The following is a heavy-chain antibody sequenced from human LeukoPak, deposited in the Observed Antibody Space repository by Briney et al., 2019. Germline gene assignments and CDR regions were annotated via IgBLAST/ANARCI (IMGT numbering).Heavy chain of an antibody. CDR1: GYTFTSYD. CDR3: AIGGSSDYYHYYGMDV. J-gene: IGHJ6*02. CDR2: MNPNSGNT. V-gene: IGHV1-8*01. Sequence: ASVKVSCKASGYTFTSYDINWVRQATGQGLEWMGWMNPNSGNTGYAQKFQGRVTMTRNTSISTAYMELSSLRSEDTAVYYCAIGGSSDYYHYYGMDVWGQGTTVTVSS. D-gene: IGHD6-6*01.